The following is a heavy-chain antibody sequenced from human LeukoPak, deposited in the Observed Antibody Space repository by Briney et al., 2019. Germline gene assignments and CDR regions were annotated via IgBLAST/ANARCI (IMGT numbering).Heavy chain of an antibody. J-gene: IGHJ4*02. CDR1: GFTFSSYV. CDR2: ISYDGSNT. D-gene: IGHD1-14*01. Sequence: PGGSLRLSCAASGFTFSSYVMHWVRQAPGKGLEWVAVISYDGSNTNYGDSVKGQFTISRDNLKNTLYLQMNSLRAEDTALYYCARRPSITTVSYFQYWGQGTLVTVSS. V-gene: IGHV3-30*01. CDR3: ARRPSITTVSYFQY.